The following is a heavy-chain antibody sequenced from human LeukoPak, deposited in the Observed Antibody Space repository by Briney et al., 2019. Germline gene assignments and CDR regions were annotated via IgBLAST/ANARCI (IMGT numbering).Heavy chain of an antibody. Sequence: GESLRISCKGSGYTFSSYWIGWVRQMPGKGPEWMGIIYPGDSGVMYSPSFQGQVTISADKSITTAYLQWSSLKASDTAIYYCVRLGGLWFGDYWGQGTVVSVSS. D-gene: IGHD3-10*01. CDR2: IYPGDSGV. J-gene: IGHJ4*02. CDR1: GYTFSSYW. V-gene: IGHV5-51*01. CDR3: VRLGGLWFGDY.